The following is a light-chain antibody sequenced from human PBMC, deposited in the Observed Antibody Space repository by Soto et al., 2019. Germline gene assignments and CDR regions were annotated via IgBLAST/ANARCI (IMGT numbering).Light chain of an antibody. CDR3: QQSYTTASIT. V-gene: IGKV1-39*01. CDR2: AAS. Sequence: DIQMTQSPSSLSASVGDRVTITCRASQSISRNLNWYQHKPGKAPQLLIYAASSLQHGVPSRFSGGGSGTEFTLSISSLQPEDFGTYYCQQSYTTASITFGQGTRLEIK. CDR1: QSISRN. J-gene: IGKJ5*01.